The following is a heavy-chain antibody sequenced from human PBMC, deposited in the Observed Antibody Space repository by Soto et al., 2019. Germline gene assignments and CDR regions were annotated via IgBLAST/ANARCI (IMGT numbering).Heavy chain of an antibody. D-gene: IGHD2-2*02. CDR3: ARAGIAYCSSTTCYMSYYVMDX. CDR2: INPNSGST. CDR1: GYSVTSYY. J-gene: IGHJ6*02. Sequence: SVKVSCKASGYSVTSYYMHWVRQAPGQGLEWMGIINPNSGSTTYAQKFQGRVTMTRDTSTSTVYMELTSLTYGDKAVYYCARAGIAYCSSTTCYMSYYVMDXWGQGTTVTVS. V-gene: IGHV1-46*01.